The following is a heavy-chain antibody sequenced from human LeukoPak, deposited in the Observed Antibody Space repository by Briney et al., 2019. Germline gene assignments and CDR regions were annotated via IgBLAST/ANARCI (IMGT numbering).Heavy chain of an antibody. D-gene: IGHD2-15*01. CDR3: AKDGSGVAAADYYFDY. CDR2: ISGSGGST. J-gene: IGHJ4*02. CDR1: GFTFSSYA. Sequence: PGGSLRLSCAASGFTFSSYAMSWVRQAPGKGLEWDSAISGSGGSTFYADSVKGRFTISRDNSKNTLYMQMNSLRAEDTAVYYCAKDGSGVAAADYYFDYWGQGTLVTVSS. V-gene: IGHV3-23*01.